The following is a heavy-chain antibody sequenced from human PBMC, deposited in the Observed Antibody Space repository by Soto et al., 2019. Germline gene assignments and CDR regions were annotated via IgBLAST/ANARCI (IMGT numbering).Heavy chain of an antibody. Sequence: SVKVSCKASGFTFTSSAVQWVRQARGQRLEWIGWIVVGSGNTNYAQKFQERVTITRDMSTSTAYMELSSLRSEDTAVYYCAAETGGYDFSDYWGQGTLVTVSS. CDR3: AAETGGYDFSDY. CDR2: IVVGSGNT. CDR1: GFTFTSSA. D-gene: IGHD5-12*01. J-gene: IGHJ4*02. V-gene: IGHV1-58*01.